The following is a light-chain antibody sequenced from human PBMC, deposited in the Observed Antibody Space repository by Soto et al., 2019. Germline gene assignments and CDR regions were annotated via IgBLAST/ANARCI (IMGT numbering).Light chain of an antibody. CDR1: QSVSSN. CDR2: GAS. J-gene: IGKJ5*01. V-gene: IGKV3-15*01. CDR3: QQRRDWPIT. Sequence: EKVMTQSPATLSVSPGERATLSCRASQSVSSNLAWYQQKPGQAPRLLIYGASTRATGIPARFSGSGSGTDFTLTISSLEPEDFAVYYCQQRRDWPITFGQGTRLEI.